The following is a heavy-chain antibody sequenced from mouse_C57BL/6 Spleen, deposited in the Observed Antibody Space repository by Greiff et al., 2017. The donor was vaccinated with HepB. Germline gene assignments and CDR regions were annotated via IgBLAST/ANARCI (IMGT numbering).Heavy chain of an antibody. CDR2: INPSNGGT. J-gene: IGHJ4*01. CDR3: ARSLNWGYAMDY. D-gene: IGHD4-1*01. Sequence: VQLQQSGTELVKPGASVKLSCKASGYTFTSYWMHWVKQRPGQGLEWIGNINPSNGGTNYNEKFKSKATLTVDKSSSTAYMQLSSLTSEDSAVYYCARSLNWGYAMDYWGQGTSVTVSS. CDR1: GYTFTSYW. V-gene: IGHV1-53*01.